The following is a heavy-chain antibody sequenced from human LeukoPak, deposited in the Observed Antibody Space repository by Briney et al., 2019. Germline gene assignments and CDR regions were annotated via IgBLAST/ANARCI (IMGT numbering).Heavy chain of an antibody. Sequence: GGSLRLSCAASGFTFSSYGMHWVRQAPGKGLEWVAFIRYDGSNKYYADSVKGRFTISRDNVKNMVYLQMSSLTVEDTAVYYCARYCNGDTCDGALDLWGQGTLVTVSS. CDR3: ARYCNGDTCDGALDL. J-gene: IGHJ3*01. CDR1: GFTFSSYG. D-gene: IGHD2-15*01. V-gene: IGHV3-30*02. CDR2: IRYDGSNK.